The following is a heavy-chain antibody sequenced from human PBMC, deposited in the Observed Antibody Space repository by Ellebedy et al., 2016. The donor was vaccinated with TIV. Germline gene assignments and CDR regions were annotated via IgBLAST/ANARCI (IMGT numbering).Heavy chain of an antibody. Sequence: GESLKISCAASGFTFSDYTMSWVRQAPGKGLEWVSSLSRSGGSSYYADSVRGRFTISRDNSKNTLYLHMNSLRAEDTAIYFCAKEEHRKGLDNWGQGTLVIVSS. D-gene: IGHD1-26*01. V-gene: IGHV3-23*01. CDR2: LSRSGGSS. CDR1: GFTFSDYT. J-gene: IGHJ4*02. CDR3: AKEEHRKGLDN.